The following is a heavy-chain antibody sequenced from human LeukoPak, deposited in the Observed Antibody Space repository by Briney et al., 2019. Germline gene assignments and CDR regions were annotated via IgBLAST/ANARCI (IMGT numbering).Heavy chain of an antibody. Sequence: PSETLSLTCAVYGGSFSGYYWSWIRQPPGKGLEWIGEINHSGSTNYNPSLKSRVTISVDTSKNQFSLKLSSVTAADTAVYYCARGRFGELFTWGQGTLVTVSS. CDR2: INHSGST. D-gene: IGHD3-10*01. J-gene: IGHJ5*02. CDR1: GGSFSGYY. CDR3: ARGRFGELFT. V-gene: IGHV4-34*01.